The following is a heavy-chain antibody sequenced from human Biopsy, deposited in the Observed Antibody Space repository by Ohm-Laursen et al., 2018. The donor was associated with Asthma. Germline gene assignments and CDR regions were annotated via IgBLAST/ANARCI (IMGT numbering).Heavy chain of an antibody. CDR2: ISGGGGGT. V-gene: IGHV3-23*01. J-gene: IGHJ6*02. CDR1: GFTFSNYA. CDR3: AKDLSKAVGGSNDHYYGMDV. Sequence: SLRLSCAASGFTFSNYAMTWVRQAPGKGLEWVSAISGGGGGTKYADSVKGRFTISRDNSKNTLSPQMSSLRAEDTALYYCAKDLSKAVGGSNDHYYGMDVWGQGTTVTVAS. D-gene: IGHD6-19*01.